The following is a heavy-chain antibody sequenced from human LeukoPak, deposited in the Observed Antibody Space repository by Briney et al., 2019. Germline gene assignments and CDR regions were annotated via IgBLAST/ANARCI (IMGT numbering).Heavy chain of an antibody. D-gene: IGHD6-13*01. CDR2: IYYSGST. Sequence: SETLSLTCTVSGGSISSYYWSWIRQPPGKGLEWIGSIYYSGSTYYNPSLKSRVTISVDTSKNQFSLKLSSVTAADTAVYYCARGSSSWYGYWFDPWGQGTLVTVSS. V-gene: IGHV4-39*01. CDR3: ARGSSSWYGYWFDP. J-gene: IGHJ5*02. CDR1: GGSISSYY.